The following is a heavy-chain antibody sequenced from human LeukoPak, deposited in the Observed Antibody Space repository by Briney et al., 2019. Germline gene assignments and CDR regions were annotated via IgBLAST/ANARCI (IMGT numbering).Heavy chain of an antibody. CDR3: AREGGAAAGTEAFDI. Sequence: GGSLRLSCAASGFTFSSYWMSWVRQAPGKGLEWVANIKQDGSEKYYVDSVKGRFTISRDNAKNSLYLQMNSLRAEDTAVYYCAREGGAAAGTEAFDIWGQGTMVTVSS. V-gene: IGHV3-7*01. CDR2: IKQDGSEK. J-gene: IGHJ3*02. CDR1: GFTFSSYW. D-gene: IGHD6-13*01.